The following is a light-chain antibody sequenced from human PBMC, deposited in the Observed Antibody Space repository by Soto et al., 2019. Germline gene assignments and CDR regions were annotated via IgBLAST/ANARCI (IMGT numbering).Light chain of an antibody. CDR2: AAS. J-gene: IGKJ4*01. CDR1: QGISNY. CDR3: QKYRSAST. V-gene: IGKV1-27*01. Sequence: DIQMTQSPSSLSASVGDRVTITCRASQGISNYLAWYQQKPGKVPKLLIYAASTLQSGVPSRFSGSGSGTDFTLTISSLQPEDVASYYCQKYRSASTFGGGTKVEI.